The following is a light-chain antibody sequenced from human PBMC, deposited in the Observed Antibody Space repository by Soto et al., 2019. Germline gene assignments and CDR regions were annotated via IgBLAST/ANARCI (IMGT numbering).Light chain of an antibody. CDR3: LVSHGGDRRV. Sequence: QAVVTQESSVTVSPGGTVTLTCGSSTGAVTSDHYPYWLQQRPDQAPRTLIFDTNNRHSWTPARFSGSLLGGKAVLTLSGAQPEDEADCYCLVSHGGDRRVFGGGTQLTVL. CDR2: DTN. V-gene: IGLV7-46*01. CDR1: TGAVTSDHY. J-gene: IGLJ3*02.